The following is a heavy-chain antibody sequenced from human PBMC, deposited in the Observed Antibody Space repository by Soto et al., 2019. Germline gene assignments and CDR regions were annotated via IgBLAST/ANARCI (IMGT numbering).Heavy chain of an antibody. CDR1: GFTVSSNY. CDR3: AVLLWFGESSGIDAFDI. V-gene: IGHV3-66*02. J-gene: IGHJ3*02. D-gene: IGHD3-10*01. CDR2: IYSGGNT. Sequence: GGSLRLSCAASGFTVSSNYMSWVRQAPGKGLEWVSVIYSGGNTYYADTVKGRFTIARDNSKNTLYLQRNSLRAEDTAVYYCAVLLWFGESSGIDAFDIWGQGTMVTVSS.